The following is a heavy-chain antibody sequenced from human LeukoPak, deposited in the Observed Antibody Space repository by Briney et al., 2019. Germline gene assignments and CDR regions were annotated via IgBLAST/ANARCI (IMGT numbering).Heavy chain of an antibody. J-gene: IGHJ4*02. Sequence: ASVKVSCKASGYTFTSYDINWVRQATGQGLEWMGWMNPNSGNTGYAQKFQGRVTMTTDTSTGTAYMELRSLRSDDTAAYYCARSGRGTYYYFDYWGQGTLVTVSS. CDR1: GYTFTSYD. D-gene: IGHD1-26*01. CDR2: MNPNSGNT. CDR3: ARSGRGTYYYFDY. V-gene: IGHV1-8*01.